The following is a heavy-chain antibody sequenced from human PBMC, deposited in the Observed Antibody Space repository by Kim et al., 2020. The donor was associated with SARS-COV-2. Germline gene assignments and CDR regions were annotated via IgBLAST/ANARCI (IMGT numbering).Heavy chain of an antibody. CDR3: ARGVEMATPKSSPDFDY. CDR2: IYPGDSDT. V-gene: IGHV5-51*01. J-gene: IGHJ4*02. CDR1: GYSFTSYW. D-gene: IGHD2-21*01. Sequence: GESLKISCKGSGYSFTSYWIGWVRQMPGKGLEWMGIIYPGDSDTRYSPSFQGQVTISADKSISTAYLQWSSLKASDTAMYYCARGVEMATPKSSPDFDYWGQGTLVTVSS.